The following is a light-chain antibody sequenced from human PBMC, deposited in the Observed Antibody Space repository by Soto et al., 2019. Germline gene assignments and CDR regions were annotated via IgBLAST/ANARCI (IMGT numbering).Light chain of an antibody. CDR3: SSYTSSSTRVV. V-gene: IGLV2-14*01. J-gene: IGLJ2*01. CDR2: EVS. Sequence: QSVLTQPASVSGSPGQSITISCTGTSSDVGGYNYVSWYQQHPVKAPKLMIYEVSNRPSGVSNRFSGSKSGNTASLTISGLQAEDEADYYCSSYTSSSTRVVFGGGPKLTVL. CDR1: SSDVGGYNY.